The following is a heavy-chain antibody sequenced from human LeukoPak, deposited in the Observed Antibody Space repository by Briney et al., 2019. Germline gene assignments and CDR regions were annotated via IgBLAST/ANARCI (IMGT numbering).Heavy chain of an antibody. CDR1: GGSISSGDYY. CDR2: IYYSGST. J-gene: IGHJ4*02. V-gene: IGHV4-30-4*01. CDR3: ARFPADYYDSSGPFDY. D-gene: IGHD3-22*01. Sequence: PSETLSLTCTVSGGSISSGDYYWSWIRQPPGKGLEWTGYIYYSGSTYYNPSLKSRVTISVDTSKNQFSLKLSSVTAADTAVYYCARFPADYYDSSGPFDYWGQGTLVTVSS.